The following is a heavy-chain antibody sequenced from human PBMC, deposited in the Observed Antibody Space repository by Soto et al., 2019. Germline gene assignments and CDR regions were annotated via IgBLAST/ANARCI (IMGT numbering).Heavy chain of an antibody. D-gene: IGHD3-10*01. J-gene: IGHJ6*02. Sequence: EAQLEESGGELVQPGVSLRLSCAASGFTFGTYWMTWVRQAPGKGLEWVANIKQDGSEKYYVDSVKGRFSVSRDNAKNSLYLQMNSLRVEDTAVYYCATWRFGELGDGMDVWGQGTTVTVSS. V-gene: IGHV3-7*05. CDR1: GFTFGTYW. CDR3: ATWRFGELGDGMDV. CDR2: IKQDGSEK.